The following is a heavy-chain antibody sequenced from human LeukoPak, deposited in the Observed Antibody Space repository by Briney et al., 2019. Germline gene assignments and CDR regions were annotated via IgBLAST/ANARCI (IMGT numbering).Heavy chain of an antibody. CDR1: GGSFSGYY. J-gene: IGHJ3*02. V-gene: IGHV4-34*09. CDR2: INHSGST. D-gene: IGHD3-22*01. CDR3: ARVSYYYDSSGYRHDAFDI. Sequence: ASETLSLTCAVYGGSFSGYYWSWIRQPPGKGLEWIGEINHSGSTYYNPSLKSRVTISVDTSKNQFSLKLSSVTAADTAVYYCARVSYYYDSSGYRHDAFDIWGQGTMVTVSS.